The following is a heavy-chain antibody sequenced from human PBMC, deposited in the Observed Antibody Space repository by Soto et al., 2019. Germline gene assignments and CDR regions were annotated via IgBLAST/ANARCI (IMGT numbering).Heavy chain of an antibody. Sequence: PSETLSLTCTVSGGSLSSYYWNWIRQPAGKGLEWIGRIYISGSTNYNPSLKSRVTMSVDTSMNQFSLKLSSVTAADTAVYYCARDNQQPEEYYYGLDVWGQGTTVTVSS. V-gene: IGHV4-4*07. J-gene: IGHJ6*02. D-gene: IGHD6-13*01. CDR1: GGSLSSYY. CDR2: IYISGST. CDR3: ARDNQQPEEYYYGLDV.